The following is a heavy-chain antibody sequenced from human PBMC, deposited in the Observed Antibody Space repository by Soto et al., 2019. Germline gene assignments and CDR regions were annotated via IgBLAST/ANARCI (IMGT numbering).Heavy chain of an antibody. Sequence: ASVKVSCKASGYTFTSYGISWVRQAPGQGLEWMGWISAYNGNTNYAQKLQGRVTMTTDTSTSTAYMELRSLRSDDTAVYYCARARPQYYYGSGSHYKTGAFDIWGQGTMVTVSS. J-gene: IGHJ3*02. CDR2: ISAYNGNT. D-gene: IGHD3-10*01. CDR3: ARARPQYYYGSGSHYKTGAFDI. CDR1: GYTFTSYG. V-gene: IGHV1-18*01.